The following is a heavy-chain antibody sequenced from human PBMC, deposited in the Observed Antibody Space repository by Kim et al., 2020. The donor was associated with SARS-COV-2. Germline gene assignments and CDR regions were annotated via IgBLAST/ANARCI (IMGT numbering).Heavy chain of an antibody. Sequence: GGSLRLSCAASGFTFSSYWMSWVRQAPGKGLEWVANIKQDGSEKYYVDSVKGRFTISRDNAKNSLYLQMNSLRAEDTAVYYCARRSSSWYVSEAQFDPWGQGTLVTVSS. CDR2: IKQDGSEK. V-gene: IGHV3-7*03. D-gene: IGHD6-13*01. CDR3: ARRSSSWYVSEAQFDP. CDR1: GFTFSSYW. J-gene: IGHJ5*02.